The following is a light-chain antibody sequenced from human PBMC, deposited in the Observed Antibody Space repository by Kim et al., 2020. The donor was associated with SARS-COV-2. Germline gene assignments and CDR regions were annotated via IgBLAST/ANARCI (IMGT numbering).Light chain of an antibody. CDR3: QQHHCFPLT. J-gene: IGKJ4*01. V-gene: IGKV1-9*01. Sequence: DIQLTQSPSSLSASVGDTVTITCRASQGISSNLAWYQQRPGKAPSLLIYSAFSLHSGVPSRFSGSGSGTDFTLTITSLQPDDFATYHCQQHHCFPLTFGGGTRVDIK. CDR2: SAF. CDR1: QGISSN.